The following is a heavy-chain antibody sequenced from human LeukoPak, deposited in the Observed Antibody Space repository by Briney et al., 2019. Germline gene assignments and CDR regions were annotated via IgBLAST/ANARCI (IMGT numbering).Heavy chain of an antibody. J-gene: IGHJ4*02. CDR3: ARPYYYDSSGYYLFGRRGYYFDY. V-gene: IGHV1-2*02. CDR2: INPNSGGT. Sequence: GASVKVSCKASGYTFTGYYMHWVRQAPGQGLEWMGWINPNSGGTNYAQKFQGRVTMTRDTSISTAYMELSRLRSDDTAVYYCARPYYYDSSGYYLFGRRGYYFDYWGQGTLVTVSS. D-gene: IGHD3-22*01. CDR1: GYTFTGYY.